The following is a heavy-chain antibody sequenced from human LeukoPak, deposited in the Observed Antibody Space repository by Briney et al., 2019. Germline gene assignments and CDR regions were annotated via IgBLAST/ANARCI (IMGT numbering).Heavy chain of an antibody. D-gene: IGHD3-22*01. CDR1: GYTFTSYY. CDR3: ARVYYDSSGYLTQYYFDY. CDR2: INPSGGST. V-gene: IGHV1-46*01. Sequence: ASVKVSCKASGYTFTSYYMQWVRQAPGQGLEWMGIINPSGGSTSYAQKFQGRVTMTRDTSTSTVYMELSSLRSEDTAVYYCARVYYDSSGYLTQYYFDYWGQGTLVTVSS. J-gene: IGHJ4*02.